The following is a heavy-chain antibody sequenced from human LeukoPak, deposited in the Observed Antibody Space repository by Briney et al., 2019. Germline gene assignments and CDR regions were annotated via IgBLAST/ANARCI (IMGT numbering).Heavy chain of an antibody. D-gene: IGHD4-23*01. V-gene: IGHV3-74*01. CDR2: INSDGSST. CDR1: GFTFSSYW. Sequence: GGSLRLSCAASGFTFSSYWMHWGRQAPGKGLVWVSRINSDGSSTSYADSVKGRFTISRDNAKNTLYLQMNSLRAEDTAVYYCARGNYGGQSLDYWGQGTLVTVSS. CDR3: ARGNYGGQSLDY. J-gene: IGHJ4*02.